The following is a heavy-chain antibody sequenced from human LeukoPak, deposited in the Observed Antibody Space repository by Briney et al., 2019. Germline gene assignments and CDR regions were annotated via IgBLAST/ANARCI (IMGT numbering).Heavy chain of an antibody. Sequence: GASVKVSCKASGGTFSSYAISWVRQAPGQGLEWMGGIIPIFGTANYAQKFQGRVTITTDESTSTAYMELSSLRSEDTAVYYCARGLYSSSSEWFDPWGQGTLVTVSS. J-gene: IGHJ5*02. CDR3: ARGLYSSSSEWFDP. V-gene: IGHV1-69*05. CDR2: IIPIFGTA. D-gene: IGHD6-6*01. CDR1: GGTFSSYA.